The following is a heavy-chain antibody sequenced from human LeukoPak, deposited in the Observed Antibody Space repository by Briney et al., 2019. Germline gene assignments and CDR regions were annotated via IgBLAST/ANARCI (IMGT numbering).Heavy chain of an antibody. CDR1: GFTFSSYG. Sequence: GGSLRLSCAASGFTFSSYGMHWVRQAPGKGLEWVSSISSSSSYIYYADSVKGRFTISRDNAKNSLYLQMNSLRAEDTAVYYCARGRGYDSSGYYQDYWGQGTLVTVSS. D-gene: IGHD3-22*01. CDR2: ISSSSSYI. V-gene: IGHV3-21*01. J-gene: IGHJ4*02. CDR3: ARGRGYDSSGYYQDY.